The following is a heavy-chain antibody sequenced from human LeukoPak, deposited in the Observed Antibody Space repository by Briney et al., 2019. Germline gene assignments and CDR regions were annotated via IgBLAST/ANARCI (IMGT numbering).Heavy chain of an antibody. D-gene: IGHD3-10*01. CDR2: INPNSGGT. CDR1: GYTFTGYY. J-gene: IGHJ3*02. V-gene: IGHV1-2*02. CDR3: ARSGSGSYFAFDI. Sequence: GASVKVSCKASGYTFTGYYMHWVRQAPGQGLEWMGWINPNSGGTNYAQKFQGRVTMTRDTSISTAYMELSRLRSDDTAVYYCARSGSGSYFAFDIWGQGTMVTVSS.